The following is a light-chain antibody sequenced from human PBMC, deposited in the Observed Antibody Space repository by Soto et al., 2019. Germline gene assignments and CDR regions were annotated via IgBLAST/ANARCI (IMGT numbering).Light chain of an antibody. Sequence: ETVMTQSPATLSVSPGDRATLSCRASQSVTSNLAWYQQKPGQAPRLLIYGASTRATGIPARFSGSGSGTDFTLTISSLEPEDFAVYYCQQRSNWPITFGPGTKVDIK. CDR1: QSVTSN. V-gene: IGKV3-11*01. CDR3: QQRSNWPIT. J-gene: IGKJ3*01. CDR2: GAS.